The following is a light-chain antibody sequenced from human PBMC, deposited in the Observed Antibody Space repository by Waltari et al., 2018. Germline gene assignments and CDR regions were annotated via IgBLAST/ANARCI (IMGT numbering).Light chain of an antibody. CDR3: SLYTTNTRV. Sequence: SSLTQPASVSGSPGQSITLPCSRPSSHPRHVNCVSWYQHYPAKAPKLIIYDVNNRPSGVSDRFSGSTSGNTASLTISGLQAEDEADYYCSLYTTNTRVFGGGTKLTVL. CDR1: SSHPRHVNC. J-gene: IGLJ3*02. CDR2: DVN. V-gene: IGLV2-14*03.